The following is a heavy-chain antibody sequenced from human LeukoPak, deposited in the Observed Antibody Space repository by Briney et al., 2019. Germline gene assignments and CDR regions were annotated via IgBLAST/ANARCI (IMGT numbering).Heavy chain of an antibody. CDR3: ARLGIGSYIDY. V-gene: IGHV4-39*01. CDR1: GGSISSSSYY. CDR2: IYYSGST. J-gene: IGHJ4*02. D-gene: IGHD1-26*01. Sequence: SETLSLTCTVSGGSISSSSYYWGWIRQPPGKGLEWIGSIYYSGSTYYNPSLKSRVTISVDTSKNQFSLKLSSVTAADTAVYYCARLGIGSYIDYWGQGTLVTVSS.